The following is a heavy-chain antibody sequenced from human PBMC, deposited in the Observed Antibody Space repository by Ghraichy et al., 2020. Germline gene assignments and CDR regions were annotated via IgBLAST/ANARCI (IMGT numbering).Heavy chain of an antibody. CDR1: GFTFSYYS. CDR2: IISSSRYM. D-gene: IGHD2-21*02. V-gene: IGHV3-21*01. CDR3: ARVEVDIVVVTAKAAFDM. J-gene: IGHJ3*02. Sequence: GESLNISCAASGFTFSYYSMNWVRQAPGRELEWVSYIISSSRYMYYADSVKGRFTISRDNAKNSLYLQMNSLRAEDTAVYYCARVEVDIVVVTAKAAFDMWGQGTMVTVSS.